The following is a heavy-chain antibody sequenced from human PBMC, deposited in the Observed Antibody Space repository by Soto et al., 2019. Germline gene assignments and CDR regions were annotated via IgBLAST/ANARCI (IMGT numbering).Heavy chain of an antibody. CDR3: AREGAPWGDYGRTLDY. D-gene: IGHD4-17*01. CDR2: IYYSGST. J-gene: IGHJ4*02. V-gene: IGHV4-31*03. CDR1: GGSISSGGYY. Sequence: QVQLQESGPGLVKPSQTLSLTYTVSGGSISSGGYYWSWIRQHPGKGLEWIGYIYYSGSTYYNPSLKSRVTISVDTSKNQFSLKLSSVTAADTAVYYCAREGAPWGDYGRTLDYWGQGTLVTVSS.